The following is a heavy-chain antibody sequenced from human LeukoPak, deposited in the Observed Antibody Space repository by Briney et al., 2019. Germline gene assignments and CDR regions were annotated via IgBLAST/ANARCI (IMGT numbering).Heavy chain of an antibody. CDR1: GFTFSSYS. J-gene: IGHJ4*02. D-gene: IGHD6-19*01. CDR3: ARDYRSSSGWTVDY. V-gene: IGHV3-48*02. CDR2: ISTSSSTI. Sequence: HPGGSLRLSCAASGFTFSSYSMNWVRQAPGKGLEWVSYISTSSSTIYYADSVKGRFTISRDNAKNSLYLQMNSPRDEDTAVYYCARDYRSSSGWTVDYWGQGTLVTVSS.